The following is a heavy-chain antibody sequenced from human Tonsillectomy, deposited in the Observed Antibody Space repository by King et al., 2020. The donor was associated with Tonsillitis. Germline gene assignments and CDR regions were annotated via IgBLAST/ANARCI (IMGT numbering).Heavy chain of an antibody. J-gene: IGHJ6*02. CDR2: ISAYNGNT. D-gene: IGHD3-16*02. CDR1: GYTFTSYG. Sequence: QLVQSGAEVKKPGASVKVSCKASGYTFTSYGISWVRQAPGQGLEWMGWISAYNGNTNYAQKLQGRVTMTTDTSTSTAYMELRSLRSDDTAVYYCARDASAGRGGYHYYYYYGMDVWGQGTTVTVSS. V-gene: IGHV1-18*04. CDR3: ARDASAGRGGYHYYYYYGMDV.